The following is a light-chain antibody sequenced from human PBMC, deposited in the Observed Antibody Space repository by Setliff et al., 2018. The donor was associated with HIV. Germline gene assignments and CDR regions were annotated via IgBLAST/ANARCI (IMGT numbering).Light chain of an antibody. CDR1: SSDVGGYNY. Sequence: QSALTQPASVSGSPGQSITMSCTGTSSDVGGYNYVSWYQQHPGKAPKLTIYEVSNRPSGVSNRFSGSKSGNTASLTISGLQAEDEADYYCSSYTSIYTYVFGTGTKVTVL. CDR3: SSYTSIYTYV. V-gene: IGLV2-14*01. CDR2: EVS. J-gene: IGLJ1*01.